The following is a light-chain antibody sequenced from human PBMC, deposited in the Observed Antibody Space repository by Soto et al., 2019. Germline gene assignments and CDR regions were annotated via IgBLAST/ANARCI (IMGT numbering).Light chain of an antibody. V-gene: IGKV1-9*01. CDR1: QGIGSY. CDR2: AAS. J-gene: IGKJ5*01. Sequence: QLTQFPSSLSASVGDKVTITCRASQGIGSYLAWYQQKPGNAPKLLIYAASTLQSGVPSRFSGSGSGTDFTLTISSLQPEDFAAYYCQQLDSYPITFGQGTRLEI. CDR3: QQLDSYPIT.